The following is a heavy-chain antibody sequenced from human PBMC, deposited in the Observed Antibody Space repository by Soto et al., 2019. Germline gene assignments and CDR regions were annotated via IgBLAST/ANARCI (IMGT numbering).Heavy chain of an antibody. V-gene: IGHV4-59*01. J-gene: IGHJ6*02. CDR2: IYYSGST. Sequence: SETLSLTCTVSGGSISSYYWSWIRQPPGKGLEWIGYIYYSGSTNYNPSLKSRVTISVDTSKNQFSLKLSSVTAADTAVYYCARGGSFQWLVPYYYYGMDVWGQGTTVTVSS. CDR3: ARGGSFQWLVPYYYYGMDV. CDR1: GGSISSYY. D-gene: IGHD6-19*01.